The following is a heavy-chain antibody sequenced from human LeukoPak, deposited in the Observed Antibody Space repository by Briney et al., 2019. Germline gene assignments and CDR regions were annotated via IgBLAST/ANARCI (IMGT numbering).Heavy chain of an antibody. CDR1: GFTFSSYS. CDR3: ARRRYFDY. CDR2: ISSSGSYT. Sequence: GGSLRLSCAASGFTFSSYSMNWVRQAPGKGLEWVSSISSSGSYTYYADSVKGRFTISRDNAKNSLYLQMNSLRAEDTAVYYCARRRYFDYWGEGTVVTV. J-gene: IGHJ4*02. D-gene: IGHD3-9*01. V-gene: IGHV3-21*01.